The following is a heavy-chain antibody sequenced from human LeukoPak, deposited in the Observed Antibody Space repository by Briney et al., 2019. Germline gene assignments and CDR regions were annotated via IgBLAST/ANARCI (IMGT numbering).Heavy chain of an antibody. Sequence: QSGGSLRLSCAASGFTFDEYGMSWVRQAPGKGLEWVSFIYSDNTHYSDSVKGRFTISRDNSENTLYLQMNSLRAEDTAVYYCAKPPGLRRLDPWGQETLVTVSS. CDR2: IYSDNT. J-gene: IGHJ5*02. CDR3: AKPPGLRRLDP. D-gene: IGHD5-12*01. CDR1: GFTFDEYG. V-gene: IGHV3-23*03.